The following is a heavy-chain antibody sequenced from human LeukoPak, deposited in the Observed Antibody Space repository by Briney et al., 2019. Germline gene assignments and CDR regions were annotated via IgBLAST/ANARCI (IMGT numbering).Heavy chain of an antibody. CDR1: GYSISSGYY. J-gene: IGHJ4*02. Sequence: SETLSLTCPVSGYSISSGYYWSWIRQPPGKGLEWIGEINHSGSTNYNPSLKSRVTISVDTSKNQFSLKLSSVTAADTAVYYCARESSSSWGDYFDYWGQGTLVTVSS. CDR2: INHSGST. V-gene: IGHV4-38-2*02. CDR3: ARESSSSWGDYFDY. D-gene: IGHD6-13*01.